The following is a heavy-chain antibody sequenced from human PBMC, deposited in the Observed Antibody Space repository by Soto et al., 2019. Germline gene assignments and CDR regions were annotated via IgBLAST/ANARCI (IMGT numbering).Heavy chain of an antibody. CDR2: TYYRSKWYN. D-gene: IGHD3-3*01. V-gene: IGHV6-1*01. J-gene: IGHJ6*02. CDR3: AREVLWSGYYGGDDYYYYGMDF. CDR1: GDSVSSNSAA. Sequence: SQTLSLTCVISGDSVSSNSAAWNWIRQSPSRGLEWLGRTYYRSKWYNDYAVSVKSRITINPDTSKNQFSLQLNSVTPEDTAVYYCAREVLWSGYYGGDDYYYYGMDFRGQGTTVSVSS.